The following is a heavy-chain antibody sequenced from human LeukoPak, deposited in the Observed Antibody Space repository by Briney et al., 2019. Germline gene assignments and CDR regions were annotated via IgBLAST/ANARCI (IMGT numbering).Heavy chain of an antibody. V-gene: IGHV4-59*01. D-gene: IGHD4-23*01. CDR2: ICFNGST. CDR3: ARGGYSGPKGPSWFES. J-gene: IGHJ5*01. CDR1: GFTFSSYA. Sequence: GSLRLSCAASGFTFSSYAMSWIRQPPGKGLEWIGYICFNGSTNNNPSLKSRVTISLDTYRNQLSLKLTSVTAADTAVYYCARGGYSGPKGPSWFESWGQGTLVTVSS.